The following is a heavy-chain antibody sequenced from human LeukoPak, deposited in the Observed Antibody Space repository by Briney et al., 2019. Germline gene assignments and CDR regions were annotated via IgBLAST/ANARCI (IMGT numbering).Heavy chain of an antibody. CDR2: ISAYNGNT. CDR1: GYTFTSYG. V-gene: IGHV1-18*01. CDR3: ARGVVTVPLDV. D-gene: IGHD4-17*01. Sequence: ASVKVSCKASGYTFTSYGISWVRQAPGQGLEWMGWISAYNGNTNYAQKFQGRVTMTRDTSISTAYMELSRLRSDDTAVYYCARGVVTVPLDVWGQGTTVTVSS. J-gene: IGHJ6*02.